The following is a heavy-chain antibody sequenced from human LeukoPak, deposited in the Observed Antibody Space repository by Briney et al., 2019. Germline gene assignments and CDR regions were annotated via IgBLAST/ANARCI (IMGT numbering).Heavy chain of an antibody. CDR2: ISAYNGST. CDR1: GGTFSSYA. D-gene: IGHD4-17*01. V-gene: IGHV1-18*01. CDR3: ARARHGDQLGDI. J-gene: IGHJ3*02. Sequence: ASVKVSCKASGGTFSSYAISWVRQAPGQGLEWMGWISAYNGSTNYAQKLQGRVTMTTDTSTSTAYMELRSLRSDDTAVYYCARARHGDQLGDIWGQGTMVTVSS.